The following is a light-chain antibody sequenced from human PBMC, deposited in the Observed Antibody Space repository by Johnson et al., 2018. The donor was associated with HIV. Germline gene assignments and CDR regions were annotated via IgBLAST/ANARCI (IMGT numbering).Light chain of an antibody. CDR1: SSNIGNND. CDR3: GTWDSSLSASV. J-gene: IGLJ1*01. CDR2: DNN. Sequence: QSVLTQPPSVSAAPGQKVTISCSGSSSNIGNNDVSWYQQLPGTAPKLLIYDNNKRPSGIPARFSGSKSGTSATLGITGLQTGDEADYYCGTWDSSLSASVFGTGTKVTVL. V-gene: IGLV1-51*01.